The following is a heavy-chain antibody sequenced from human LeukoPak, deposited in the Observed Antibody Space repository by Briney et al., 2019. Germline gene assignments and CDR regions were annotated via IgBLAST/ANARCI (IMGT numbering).Heavy chain of an antibody. CDR1: VCRFTIYL. V-gene: IGHV5-51*01. D-gene: IGHD3-16*01. Sequence: GGSLPISSMCPVCRFTIYLIAWAGQMPGKGLEWMGIIYPGDSDTRYSPSFQGQVTISADKSTSTAYLQWNSLRPSNTAMYYCATAGHITLVWGQRTTVTVSS. CDR2: IYPGDSDT. J-gene: IGHJ6*02. CDR3: ATAGHITLV.